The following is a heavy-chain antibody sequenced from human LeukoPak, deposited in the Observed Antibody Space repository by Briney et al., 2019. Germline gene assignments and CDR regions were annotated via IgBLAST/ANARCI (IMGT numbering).Heavy chain of an antibody. V-gene: IGHV3-21*01. D-gene: IGHD2-15*01. Sequence: GGSLRLSCAASGFTFSSYSMNWVRQAPGKGLEWVSSISSSSSYIYYADSVKGRFTISRDNAKNSLYLQMNSLRAEDAAVYYCAKEYCSGGSCYLADYWGQGTLVTVSS. CDR2: ISSSSSYI. J-gene: IGHJ4*02. CDR1: GFTFSSYS. CDR3: AKEYCSGGSCYLADY.